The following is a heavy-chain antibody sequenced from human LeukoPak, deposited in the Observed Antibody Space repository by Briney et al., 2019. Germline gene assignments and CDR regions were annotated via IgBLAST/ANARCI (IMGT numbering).Heavy chain of an antibody. CDR1: GFTFSSYW. CDR3: ARDGVGATLYYFDY. V-gene: IGHV3-7*01. Sequence: GGSLRLSCAASGFTFSSYWMSWVRQAPGKGLEWVANIKQDGSEKYYVDSVKGRFTISRDNSKNTLYLQMNSLRAEDTAVYYCARDGVGATLYYFDYWGQGTLVTVSS. D-gene: IGHD1-26*01. CDR2: IKQDGSEK. J-gene: IGHJ4*02.